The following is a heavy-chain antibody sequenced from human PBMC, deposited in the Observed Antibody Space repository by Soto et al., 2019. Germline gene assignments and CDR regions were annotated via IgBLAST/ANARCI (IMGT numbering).Heavy chain of an antibody. CDR1: GFTFRSYA. J-gene: IGHJ5*02. CDR3: ARVGLTNYDASLPHH. CDR2: ISYDENNK. Sequence: QVQLMESGGGVVQPGRSLRLSCAASGFTFRSYAMHWVRQAPGKGPEWVAVISYDENNKYYADSVKGRCTISRDNSKNTGHLQMNSLRVEDTAVYYLARVGLTNYDASLPHHWGQGTLVTVSS. D-gene: IGHD3-22*01. V-gene: IGHV3-30-3*01.